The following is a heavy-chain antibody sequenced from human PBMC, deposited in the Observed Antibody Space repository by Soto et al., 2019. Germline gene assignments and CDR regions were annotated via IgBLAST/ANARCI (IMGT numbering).Heavy chain of an antibody. D-gene: IGHD3-10*01. J-gene: IGHJ3*02. CDR3: AHTRTLLWFGELLTADAFDI. V-gene: IGHV2-5*02. CDR1: GFSLSTSGVG. CDR2: IYWDDDK. Sequence: QITLKESGPTLVKPTQTLTLTCTFSGFSLSTSGVGVGWIRQPPGKALEWLALIYWDDDKRYSPSLKSRLTITNDTSKNQVVLTMTNMDPVDTATYYCAHTRTLLWFGELLTADAFDIWGQGTMVTVSS.